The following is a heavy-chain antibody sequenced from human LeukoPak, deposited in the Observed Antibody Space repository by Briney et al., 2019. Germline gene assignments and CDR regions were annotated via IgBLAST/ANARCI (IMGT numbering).Heavy chain of an antibody. D-gene: IGHD2-15*01. J-gene: IGHJ6*02. V-gene: IGHV3-74*01. Sequence: GGSLRLSCAASGFTFRTYWMHWVRQVPGKGLVWISRINTDGSSTSHADSVKGRFTISRDNAQSTLYLQMNSLRPEDTAVYYCTRYLLASYGMDVWGQGTTVTVSS. CDR1: GFTFRTYW. CDR3: TRYLLASYGMDV. CDR2: INTDGSST.